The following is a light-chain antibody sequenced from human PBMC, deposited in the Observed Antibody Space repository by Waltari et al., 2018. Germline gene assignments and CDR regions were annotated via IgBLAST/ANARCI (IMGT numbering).Light chain of an antibody. CDR1: RSDVGDHNY. V-gene: IGLV2-14*03. CDR2: DVS. CDR3: SSFTSKRTVV. J-gene: IGLJ3*02. Sequence: QSALTQPASVSGSPGQSITISCSGSRSDVGDHNYVSWYQQHPGKAPKLLIYDVSKRHSGASNRFSGSKSGNTASLTLSGLQAEDEADYYCSSFTSKRTVVFGGGTKVTVL.